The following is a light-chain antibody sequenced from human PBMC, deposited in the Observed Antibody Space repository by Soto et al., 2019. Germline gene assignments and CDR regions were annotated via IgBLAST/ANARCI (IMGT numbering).Light chain of an antibody. J-gene: IGKJ1*01. Sequence: DIQMTQSPSTLSASVGDRVTIVCRASQSVSDWLAWYQQRPGKAPKVLIYGASSLESGVPSRFSGSGSGTEFTLTISSLQPDDVATYYCQQYNSYPWTFGQGTKVEIK. CDR2: GAS. CDR1: QSVSDW. CDR3: QQYNSYPWT. V-gene: IGKV1-5*02.